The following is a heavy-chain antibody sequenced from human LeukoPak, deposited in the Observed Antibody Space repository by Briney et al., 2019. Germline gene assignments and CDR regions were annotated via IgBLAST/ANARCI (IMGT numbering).Heavy chain of an antibody. CDR1: GYSFTNYW. CDR2: IYPGDSDI. Sequence: GESLKISCKGSGYSFTNYWIGWVRQMPGKGLEWMGIIYPGDSDIRYSPSFQGQVTISADKSISTAYLQWSSLKASDTAMYYCARHLGATVNTLYYFDYWGQGTLVTVSS. J-gene: IGHJ4*02. D-gene: IGHD4-17*01. CDR3: ARHLGATVNTLYYFDY. V-gene: IGHV5-51*01.